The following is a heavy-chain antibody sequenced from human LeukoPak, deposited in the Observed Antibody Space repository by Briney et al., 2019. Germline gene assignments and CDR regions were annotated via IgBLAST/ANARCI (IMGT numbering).Heavy chain of an antibody. V-gene: IGHV4-4*02. CDR3: ARERVRYSSSRYEIDY. Sequence: SGTLSLTCAVSGGSISSSNWWSWVRQPPGKGLEWIGEFYHSGSTNYNPSLKSRVTISVDKSKNQFSLKLSSVTAADTAVYYCARERVRYSSSRYEIDYWGQGTLVTVSS. CDR2: FYHSGST. D-gene: IGHD6-13*01. CDR1: GGSISSSNW. J-gene: IGHJ4*02.